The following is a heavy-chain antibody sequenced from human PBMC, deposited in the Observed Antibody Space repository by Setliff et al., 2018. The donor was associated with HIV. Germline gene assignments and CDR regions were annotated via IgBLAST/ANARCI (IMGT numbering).Heavy chain of an antibody. CDR3: SRVDENGPYSGYDWETFDY. CDR1: GYTFTSYY. CDR2: ISPSDGST. V-gene: IGHV1-46*03. Sequence: ASVKVSCKASGYTFTSYYMHWVRQAPGQGLEWMGIISPSDGSTNYAQKFQGRVTITRDTSASTVYMVLNRLKSEDTAVYYCSRVDENGPYSGYDWETFDYWGQGTLVTVSS. D-gene: IGHD5-12*01. J-gene: IGHJ4*02.